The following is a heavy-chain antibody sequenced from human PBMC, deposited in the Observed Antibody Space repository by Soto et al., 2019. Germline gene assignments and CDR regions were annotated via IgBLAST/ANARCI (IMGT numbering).Heavy chain of an antibody. CDR2: INTNTGNP. Sequence: ASVKVSCKASGYTFTSYAMNWVRQAPGQGLEWMGWINTNTGNPTYAQGFTGRFVFSLDTSVSTAYLQISSLKAEDTAVYYCARDCLPIQERYDAFDIWGQGTMVTVSS. CDR3: ARDCLPIQERYDAFDI. J-gene: IGHJ3*02. CDR1: GYTFTSYA. V-gene: IGHV7-4-1*02.